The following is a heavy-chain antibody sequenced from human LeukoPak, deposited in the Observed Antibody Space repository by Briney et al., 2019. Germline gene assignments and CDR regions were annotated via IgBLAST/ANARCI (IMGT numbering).Heavy chain of an antibody. J-gene: IGHJ4*02. V-gene: IGHV3-15*01. Sequence: GGSLRLSCAASGFTFSNAWMSWVRQAPGKGLEWVGRIKSKTDGGATHYAAPVKGRFTISGDDSKNTLYLQMNSLKTEDTAVYYCTTEAYYYDSGAIKYFDYWGQGTLVTVSS. CDR2: IKSKTDGGAT. D-gene: IGHD3-22*01. CDR1: GFTFSNAW. CDR3: TTEAYYYDSGAIKYFDY.